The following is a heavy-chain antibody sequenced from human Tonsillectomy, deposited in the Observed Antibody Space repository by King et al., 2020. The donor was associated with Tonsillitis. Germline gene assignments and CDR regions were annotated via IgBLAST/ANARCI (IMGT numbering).Heavy chain of an antibody. CDR1: GGSISSYY. J-gene: IGHJ2*01. CDR3: ARRYGSGSYFQSLWYFDL. D-gene: IGHD3-10*01. Sequence: QLQESGPGLVKPSETLSLTCTVSGGSISSYYWSWIRQPPGKGLEWIGYIYYSGSTNYNPSLKSRVTISVDTSKNQFSLKLSSVTAADTAVYYCARRYGSGSYFQSLWYFDLWGRGTLVTVSS. V-gene: IGHV4-59*08. CDR2: IYYSGST.